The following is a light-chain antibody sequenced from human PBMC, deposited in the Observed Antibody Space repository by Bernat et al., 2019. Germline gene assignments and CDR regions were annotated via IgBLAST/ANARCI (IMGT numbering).Light chain of an antibody. CDR2: GAS. J-gene: IGKJ5*01. CDR3: QQLNSNPIS. CDR1: QVIGSY. V-gene: IGKV1-9*01. Sequence: DIQFTQSPLFLSASGGDRVTITCRASQVIGSYLAWYQQKPAKAANLLIYGASTLQTGVPSRFSGSGSGTEFTLTISSLRTEDFATYHCQQLNSNPISFGQGTRLGIK.